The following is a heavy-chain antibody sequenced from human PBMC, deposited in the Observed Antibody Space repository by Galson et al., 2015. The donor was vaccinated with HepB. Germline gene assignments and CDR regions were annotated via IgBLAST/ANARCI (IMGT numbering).Heavy chain of an antibody. CDR2: TYYRSKWYN. D-gene: IGHD6-19*01. CDR1: GDSVFSNSAA. CDR3: ARERLKGAVAGTPLHWYFDL. V-gene: IGHV6-1*01. Sequence: CAISGDSVFSNSAAWNWIRQSPSRGLEWLGRTYYRSKWYNDYAVSVKSRITINPDTSKNQFSLQLNSVTPEDTAVYYCARERLKGAVAGTPLHWYFDLWGRGTLVTVSS. J-gene: IGHJ2*01.